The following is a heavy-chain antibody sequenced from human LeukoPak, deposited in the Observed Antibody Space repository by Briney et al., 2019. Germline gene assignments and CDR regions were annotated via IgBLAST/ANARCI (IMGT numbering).Heavy chain of an antibody. CDR3: ARDFWSDHSWFDP. V-gene: IGHV4-39*07. J-gene: IGHJ5*02. D-gene: IGHD3-3*01. Sequence: SETLSLTCTVSGYSISSSSYYWGWIRQPPGKGLEWIGSIYYSGSTYYNPSLKSRVTISVDTSKNHSSLRLSSVTAADTAVYYCARDFWSDHSWFDPWGQGTLVTVSS. CDR2: IYYSGST. CDR1: GYSISSSSYY.